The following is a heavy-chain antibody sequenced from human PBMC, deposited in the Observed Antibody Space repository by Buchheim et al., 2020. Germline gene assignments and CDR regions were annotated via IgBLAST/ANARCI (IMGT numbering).Heavy chain of an antibody. CDR1: GASFSSGSYY. V-gene: IGHV4-31*03. CDR3: ASTYSRSSRLGWFDP. D-gene: IGHD6-6*01. CDR2: IYNSGYT. Sequence: QVQLQESGPGLVKPSQTLSLTRTVSGASFSSGSYYWSWIRQHPGKGLEWIGYIYNSGYTYYNPSLESRVNISVDTSKNQFSLRLSSVTAADTAMYYCASTYSRSSRLGWFDPWGQGTL. J-gene: IGHJ5*02.